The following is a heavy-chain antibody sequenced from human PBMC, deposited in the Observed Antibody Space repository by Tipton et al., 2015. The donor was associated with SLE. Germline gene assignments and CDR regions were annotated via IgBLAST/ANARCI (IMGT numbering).Heavy chain of an antibody. V-gene: IGHV4-59*01. CDR2: IYYSGST. Sequence: TLSLTCAVYGGSFSGYYWSWIRQPPGKGLEWIGYIYYSGSTNYNPSLTSRVTISVDTSKNQFSLMLSSVTAADTAVYYCARGPSIISRLDYWGQGTLVTVSS. CDR3: ARGPSIISRLDY. CDR1: GGSFSGYY. J-gene: IGHJ4*02.